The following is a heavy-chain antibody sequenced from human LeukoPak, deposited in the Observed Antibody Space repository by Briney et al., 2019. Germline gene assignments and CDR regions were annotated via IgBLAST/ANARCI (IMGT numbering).Heavy chain of an antibody. CDR2: VSAYNGVT. V-gene: IGHV1-18*01. J-gene: IGHJ6*02. D-gene: IGHD3-10*01. CDR3: ARDQLRYYGSGSYYSDMDV. Sequence: ASVKVSCTASGYTCTSYAVSWLRQAPGQGLEWMGWVSAYNGVTNYAQKFQGRVTMTTDTSTTTGYMELRSLRSDDTAVYYCARDQLRYYGSGSYYSDMDVWGQGTTVTVSS. CDR1: GYTCTSYA.